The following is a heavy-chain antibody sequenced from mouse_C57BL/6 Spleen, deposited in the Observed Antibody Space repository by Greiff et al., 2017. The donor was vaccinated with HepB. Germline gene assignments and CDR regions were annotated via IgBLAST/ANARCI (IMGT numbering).Heavy chain of an antibody. CDR1: GFTFSSYT. Sequence: EVKVEESGGGLVKPGGSLKLSCAASGFTFSSYTMSWVRQTPEKRLEWVATISGGGGNTYYPDSVKGRFTISRDNAKNTLYLQMSSLRSEDTALYYCARHSDDGYYWYFDVWGTGTTVTVSS. D-gene: IGHD2-3*01. V-gene: IGHV5-9*01. J-gene: IGHJ1*03. CDR3: ARHSDDGYYWYFDV. CDR2: ISGGGGNT.